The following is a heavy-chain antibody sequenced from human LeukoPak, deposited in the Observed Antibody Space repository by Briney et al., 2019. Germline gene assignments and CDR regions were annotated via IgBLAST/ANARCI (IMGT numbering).Heavy chain of an antibody. CDR3: VRNGGSLDY. CDR2: INLDGTDK. D-gene: IGHD2-15*01. J-gene: IGHJ4*02. V-gene: IGHV3-7*01. Sequence: GGPLRLSCAASGFSFSNHWMSWVRQAPGKGLEWVASINLDGTDKYYVDAVKGRFTISRDNAKNSLFLEMNSLRATDTAVYYCVRNGGSLDYWGQGTLVTVSS. CDR1: GFSFSNHW.